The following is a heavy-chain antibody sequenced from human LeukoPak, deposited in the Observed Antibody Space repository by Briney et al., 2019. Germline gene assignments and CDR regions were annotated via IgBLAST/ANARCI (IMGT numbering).Heavy chain of an antibody. Sequence: GGSLRLPCAASGFPFNTYVMSWVRQAPGKGLEWVSAINGGGSNTYYADSVKGRFTISRDNSKNMVYLQMNNLRADDTAVYYCAKSVVVITFRFDDWGQGALVTVSS. CDR2: INGGGSNT. J-gene: IGHJ4*02. CDR3: AKSVVVITFRFDD. D-gene: IGHD2-15*01. CDR1: GFPFNTYV. V-gene: IGHV3-23*01.